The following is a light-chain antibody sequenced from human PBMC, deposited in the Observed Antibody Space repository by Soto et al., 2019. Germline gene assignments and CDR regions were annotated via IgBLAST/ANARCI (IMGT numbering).Light chain of an antibody. V-gene: IGKV3-15*01. CDR2: GAS. CDR3: HQYNNWPPYT. CDR1: QSVSSN. Sequence: EIVMTQSPATLSVSPGERATLSCRASQSVSSNLAWYQQKPGQAPRLLIYGASTRATGIPARFSGSGSGTEFTLSISSLQSEDFAVYYCHQYNNWPPYTFGQGTQLAIK. J-gene: IGKJ2*01.